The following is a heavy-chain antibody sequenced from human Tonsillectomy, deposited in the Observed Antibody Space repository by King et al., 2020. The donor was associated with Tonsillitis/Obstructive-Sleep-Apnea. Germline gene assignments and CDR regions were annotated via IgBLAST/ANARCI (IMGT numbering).Heavy chain of an antibody. CDR3: AKGAFCSSTTCYSYMDV. CDR1: GFTFDDSA. D-gene: IGHD2-2*01. CDR2: ISWNSGSI. Sequence: VQLVESGGGLVQPGRSLRLSCAASGFTFDDSAMHWVRQAPGKGLEWVSGISWNSGSIGYADSVKGRFTISRDNAKNSLYLRMNSLRAEDTALYYCAKGAFCSSTTCYSYMDVWGKGTTVTVSS. V-gene: IGHV3-9*01. J-gene: IGHJ6*03.